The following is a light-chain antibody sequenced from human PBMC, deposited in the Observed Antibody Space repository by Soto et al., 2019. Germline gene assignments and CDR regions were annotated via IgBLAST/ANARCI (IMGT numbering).Light chain of an antibody. CDR1: QGISTY. J-gene: IGKJ1*01. CDR2: TAS. V-gene: IGKV1-27*01. CDR3: QKYGSAPGT. Sequence: DIPMTQSPSSLSASVGDRVTITCRASQGISTYLAWYQQKPGKVPKLLIYTASTLHSGVPSRFSGSGSGTDFTLTIRGLQPEDVATYYCQKYGSAPGTFGQGTKVEIK.